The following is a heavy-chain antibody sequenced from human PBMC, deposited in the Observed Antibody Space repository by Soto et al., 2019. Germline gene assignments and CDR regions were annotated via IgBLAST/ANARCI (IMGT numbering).Heavy chain of an antibody. CDR3: ASRVAAHPYFDF. D-gene: IGHD6-6*01. CDR2: IFPGDSDT. V-gene: IGHV5-51*01. Sequence: PGESLKISCNGSGCILAHYWNAWVRQMPGKGLEWMGIIFPGDSDTRYSPSFQGQVTISADKSINTAYLQWSSLKASDTAVYYCASRVAAHPYFDFWVQGALFTVSS. J-gene: IGHJ4*02. CDR1: GCILAHYW.